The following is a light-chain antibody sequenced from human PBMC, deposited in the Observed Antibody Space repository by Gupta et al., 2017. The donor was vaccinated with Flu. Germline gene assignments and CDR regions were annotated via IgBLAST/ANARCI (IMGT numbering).Light chain of an antibody. V-gene: IGLV1-44*01. Sequence: SSSNIGSNSVSWYHQLPGTAPKLLFYSNSQRPSGVPDRFSGSKSGTSASLAISGLQSEDEADYYCAVWDDSLNGWVFGGGTKLTVL. J-gene: IGLJ3*02. CDR1: SSNIGSNS. CDR2: SNS. CDR3: AVWDDSLNGWV.